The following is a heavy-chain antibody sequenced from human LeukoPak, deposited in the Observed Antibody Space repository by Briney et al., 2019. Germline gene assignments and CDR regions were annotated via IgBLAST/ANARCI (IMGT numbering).Heavy chain of an antibody. CDR3: ARGLGY. V-gene: IGHV4-34*01. D-gene: IGHD3-16*01. J-gene: IGHJ4*02. Sequence: SETLSLTCAVYGGSFSGYYLSWIRQPPGKGLEWIGEINHSGSTNYNPSLKSRVTISVDTSKNQFSLKLSSVTAADTAVYYCARGLGYWGQGTLVTVSS. CDR2: INHSGST. CDR1: GGSFSGYY.